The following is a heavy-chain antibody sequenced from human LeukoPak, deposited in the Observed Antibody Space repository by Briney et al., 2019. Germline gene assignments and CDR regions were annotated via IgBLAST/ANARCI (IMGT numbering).Heavy chain of an antibody. CDR1: GGSISSGGYY. J-gene: IGHJ4*02. CDR3: ARETSEGRGDY. V-gene: IGHV4-30-2*01. CDR2: IYHSGST. D-gene: IGHD3-10*01. Sequence: SETLSLTCTVSGGSISSGGYYWSWIRQPPGKGLEWIGYIYHSGSTYYNPSLKSRVTISVDRSKNQFSLKLSSVTAADTAVYYCARETSEGRGDYWGQGTLVTISS.